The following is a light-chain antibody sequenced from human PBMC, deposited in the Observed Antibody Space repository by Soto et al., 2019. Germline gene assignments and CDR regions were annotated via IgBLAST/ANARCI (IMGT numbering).Light chain of an antibody. J-gene: IGLJ7*01. Sequence: QSVLTQPASVSGSPGQSIVISCTGTSSDIGGHNYVSWYQHHPDKAPKLMIYEVSNRPSGISYRFSGSKSGNTASLTISGLQAEDEADYYCTSYMSGTTVFGGGTQLTVL. CDR1: SSDIGGHNY. V-gene: IGLV2-14*01. CDR2: EVS. CDR3: TSYMSGTTV.